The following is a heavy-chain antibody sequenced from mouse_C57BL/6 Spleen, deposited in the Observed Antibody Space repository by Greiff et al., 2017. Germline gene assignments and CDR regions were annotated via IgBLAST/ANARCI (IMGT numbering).Heavy chain of an antibody. CDR3: ARRPRGDYAMDY. V-gene: IGHV1-63*01. Sequence: QVHVKQSGAELVRPGTSVKMSCKASGYTFTNYWIGWAKQRPGHGLEWIGDIYPGGGYTNYNEKFKGKATLTADKSSSTAYMQFSSLTSEDSAIYYCARRPRGDYAMDYWGQGTSVTVSS. D-gene: IGHD2-10*02. CDR1: GYTFTNYW. J-gene: IGHJ4*01. CDR2: IYPGGGYT.